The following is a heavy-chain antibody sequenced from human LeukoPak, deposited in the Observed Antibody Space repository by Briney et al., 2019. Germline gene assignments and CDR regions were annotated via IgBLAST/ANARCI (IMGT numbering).Heavy chain of an antibody. D-gene: IGHD3-9*01. V-gene: IGHV3-30*02. CDR3: ARGGPRDDVLTPPFDC. CDR1: GLTFSNYA. J-gene: IGHJ4*02. Sequence: QPGGSLRLSCAASGLTFSNYAMHWVRQAPGKGLEWVAFIPYDETDKFYTDSVKGRFTISRDNSKSTLYLQMNSLRPEDTATYYCARGGPRDDVLTPPFDCWGQGTLVSVSS. CDR2: IPYDETDK.